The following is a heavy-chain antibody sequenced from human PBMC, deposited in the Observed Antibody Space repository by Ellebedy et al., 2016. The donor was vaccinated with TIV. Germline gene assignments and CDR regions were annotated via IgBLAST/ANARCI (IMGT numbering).Heavy chain of an antibody. J-gene: IGHJ1*01. D-gene: IGHD2-8*02. V-gene: IGHV3-53*01. Sequence: GGSLRLSCVASGFTVSSNYMFWVRQAPGKGLEWVALQHSTDIPYYADYVRGRFTVSRDDSQNKLFLQMNNLRGDDTAVYYCARTDCSGRSCYSFFNHWGQGTLVTVSS. CDR3: ARTDCSGRSCYSFFNH. CDR2: QHSTDIP. CDR1: GFTVSSNY.